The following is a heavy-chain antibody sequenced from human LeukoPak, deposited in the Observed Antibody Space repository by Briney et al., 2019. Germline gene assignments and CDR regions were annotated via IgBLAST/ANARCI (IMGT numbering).Heavy chain of an antibody. CDR3: ASYSGSYNY. J-gene: IGHJ4*02. V-gene: IGHV4-61*02. CDR2: IYTSGST. Sequence: SETLSLTCTVSGGSISSCSYNWICLRQPTGKGLEWIGRIYTSGSTNYNPSLKSRVTISVDTSKNQFYLKLSSVTAADTAVYYCASYSGSYNYWGQGTLVTVSS. D-gene: IGHD1-26*01. CDR1: GGSISSCSYN.